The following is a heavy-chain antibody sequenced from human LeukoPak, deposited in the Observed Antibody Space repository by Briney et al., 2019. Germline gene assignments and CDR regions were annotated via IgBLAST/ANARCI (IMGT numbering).Heavy chain of an antibody. Sequence: ASQTLSLTCTVSGGSINSGSHYWNWIRQPAGKGPEWIGRIHTSGGTNYNPSLKSRVTISVDTSKNQFSLKLSSVTAADTAVYYCATVDTAMVHNPESYGMDVWGQGTTVTVSS. V-gene: IGHV4-61*02. CDR3: ATVDTAMVHNPESYGMDV. J-gene: IGHJ6*02. D-gene: IGHD5-18*01. CDR1: GGSINSGSHY. CDR2: IHTSGGT.